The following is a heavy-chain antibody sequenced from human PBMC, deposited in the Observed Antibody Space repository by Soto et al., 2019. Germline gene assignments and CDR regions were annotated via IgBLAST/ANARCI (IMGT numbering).Heavy chain of an antibody. V-gene: IGHV3-23*01. CDR3: AKDPLLWFGESEYFQH. D-gene: IGHD3-10*01. CDR2: ISGSGCST. Sequence: GGSLRLSCAASGFTFSSYAMSWVRQAPGKGLEWVSAISGSGCSTYYADSVKGRFTISRDNSKNTLYLQMNSLRAEDTAVYYCAKDPLLWFGESEYFQHWGQGTLVTVSS. CDR1: GFTFSSYA. J-gene: IGHJ1*01.